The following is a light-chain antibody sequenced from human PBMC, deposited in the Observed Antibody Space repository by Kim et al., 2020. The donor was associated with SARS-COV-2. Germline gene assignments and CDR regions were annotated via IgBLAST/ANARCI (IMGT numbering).Light chain of an antibody. J-gene: IGLJ2*01. CDR2: QDS. Sequence: VSPGQTASITCSGDKLGDKYACWYQQKPGQSPVLVIYQDSKRPAGIPERFSGSNSGNTATLTISGTQAMDEADYYCQAWDSSIVVFGGGTQLTVL. CDR3: QAWDSSIVV. CDR1: KLGDKY. V-gene: IGLV3-1*01.